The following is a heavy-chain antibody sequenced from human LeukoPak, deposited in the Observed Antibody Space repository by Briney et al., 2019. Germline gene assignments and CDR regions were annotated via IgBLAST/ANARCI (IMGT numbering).Heavy chain of an antibody. CDR1: GGSISSYY. J-gene: IGHJ5*02. CDR3: ARHAYDYVWGSYRYTALGWFDP. V-gene: IGHV4-59*08. D-gene: IGHD3-16*02. CDR2: IYYSGST. Sequence: PSETLSLTCTVSGGSISSYYWSWIRQPPGKGLEWIGYIYYSGSTNYNPSLKSRVTISVDTSKNQFSLKLSSVTAADTAVYYCARHAYDYVWGSYRYTALGWFDPWGQGTLVTVSS.